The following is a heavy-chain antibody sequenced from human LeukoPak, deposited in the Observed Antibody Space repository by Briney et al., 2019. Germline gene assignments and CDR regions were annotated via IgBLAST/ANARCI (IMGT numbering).Heavy chain of an antibody. V-gene: IGHV1-24*01. Sequence: ATVKVSCTISGYTLRDLSIHWVRGGPGEGLEWMGGFYFENNKMINSQKFQCRVTMTEDTSADTAYMELTSLRSEDTAVYFCATDRVYRSSGRSWGFFDYWGQGTLVIVSS. CDR1: GYTLRDLS. CDR2: FYFENNKM. D-gene: IGHD6-19*01. J-gene: IGHJ4*02. CDR3: ATDRVYRSSGRSWGFFDY.